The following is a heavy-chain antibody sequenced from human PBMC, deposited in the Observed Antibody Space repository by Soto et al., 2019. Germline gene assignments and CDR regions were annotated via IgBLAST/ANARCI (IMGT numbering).Heavy chain of an antibody. CDR1: GFTFSDYY. D-gene: IGHD7-27*01. Sequence: QVQLVESGGGLVKPGGSLRLSCAASGFTFSDYYMNWIRQAPGKGLEWVSYISSSSSYTNYADSVKGRFTISRDNAKNSLYLQMNSLRAVDTAVYYCSRAGEGDTGGFDPWGQGTLVTVSS. CDR3: SRAGEGDTGGFDP. J-gene: IGHJ5*02. V-gene: IGHV3-11*06. CDR2: ISSSSSYT.